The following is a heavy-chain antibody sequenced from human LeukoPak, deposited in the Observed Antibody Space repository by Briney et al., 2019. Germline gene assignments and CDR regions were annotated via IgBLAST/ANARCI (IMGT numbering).Heavy chain of an antibody. CDR3: AKNWMTAVVTPVLDY. CDR2: IYSGGST. V-gene: IGHV3-53*01. Sequence: GGSLRLSCAASGFTVSNNYMSWVRQAPGKGLEWVSVIYSGGSTYYADSVKGRFTISRDKPKNTLYLQMNSLRAEDTAVYYCAKNWMTAVVTPVLDYWGQGTLVTVSS. CDR1: GFTVSNNY. D-gene: IGHD4-23*01. J-gene: IGHJ4*02.